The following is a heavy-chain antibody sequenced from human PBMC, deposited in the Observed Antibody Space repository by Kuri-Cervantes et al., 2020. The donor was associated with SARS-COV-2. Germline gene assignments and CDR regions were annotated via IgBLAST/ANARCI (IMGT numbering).Heavy chain of an antibody. D-gene: IGHD3-22*01. CDR2: MKEDGSEK. V-gene: IGHV3-7*05. J-gene: IGHJ6*03. CDR1: GFTFSSYG. CDR3: AKDNHYDSSGYYVNYMDV. Sequence: GESLKISCEASGFTFSSYGMSWVRQAPGKGLEWVANMKEDGSEKNYVDSVKGRFTISRDNAKNSLYLQMNSLRAEDTALYYCAKDNHYDSSGYYVNYMDVWGKGTTVTVSS.